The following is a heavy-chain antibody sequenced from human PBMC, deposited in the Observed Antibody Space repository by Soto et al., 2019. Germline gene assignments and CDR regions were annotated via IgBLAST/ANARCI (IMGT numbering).Heavy chain of an antibody. CDR1: GGPFTTYA. Sequence: QVQLVQSGAEMKKPGSSVTVSCQGSGGPFTTYAISWVRQAPGQGLEWMGGIIPIFGTISHAQKFQGRVTITADKFTTTAYMKLSSLRSEDTAVYYCARDRVGIAEVGRYYYCGMDVWGQGTAVTVSS. CDR2: IIPIFGTI. V-gene: IGHV1-69*06. D-gene: IGHD6-13*01. J-gene: IGHJ6*02. CDR3: ARDRVGIAEVGRYYYCGMDV.